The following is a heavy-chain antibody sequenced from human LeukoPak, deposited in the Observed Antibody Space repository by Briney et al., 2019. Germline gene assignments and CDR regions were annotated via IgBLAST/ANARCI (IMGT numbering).Heavy chain of an antibody. D-gene: IGHD4/OR15-4a*01. CDR3: ARRAGAYSHPYDY. Sequence: QSSETLSLTCAVYGGSFSGYYWSWVRQAPGKGLEWVSFIYSDNTHYSDSVKGRFTISRDNSKNTLYLQMNSLRAEDTAVYYCARRAGAYSHPYDYWGQGTLVTVSS. V-gene: IGHV3-53*01. CDR1: GGSFSGYY. J-gene: IGHJ4*02. CDR2: IYSDNT.